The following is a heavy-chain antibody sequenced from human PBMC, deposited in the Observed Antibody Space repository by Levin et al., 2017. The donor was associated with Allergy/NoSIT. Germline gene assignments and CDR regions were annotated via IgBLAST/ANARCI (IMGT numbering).Heavy chain of an antibody. D-gene: IGHD4-17*01. CDR1: GGSFSGYY. CDR2: INHSGST. Sequence: SETLSLTCAVYGGSFSGYYWSWIRQPPGKGLEWIGEINHSGSTNYNPSLKSRVTISVDTSKNQFSLKLSSVTAADTAVYYCARIVTTVTTRNYYYYYYMDVWGKGTTVTVSS. J-gene: IGHJ6*03. V-gene: IGHV4-34*01. CDR3: ARIVTTVTTRNYYYYYYMDV.